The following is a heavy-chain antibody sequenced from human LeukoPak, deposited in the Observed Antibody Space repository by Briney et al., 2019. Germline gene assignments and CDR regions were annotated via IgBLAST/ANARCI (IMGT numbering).Heavy chain of an antibody. CDR1: GGSISSGDYY. CDR2: IYYSGST. Sequence: SQTLSLTCTVSGGSISSGDYYWSWIRQPPGKGLEWIGYIYYSGSTYYNPSLKSRVTISVGTSKNQFSLKLSSVTAADTAVYYCARDLVRWYSYYMDVWGKGTTVTVSS. V-gene: IGHV4-30-4*08. CDR3: ARDLVRWYSYYMDV. J-gene: IGHJ6*03. D-gene: IGHD4-23*01.